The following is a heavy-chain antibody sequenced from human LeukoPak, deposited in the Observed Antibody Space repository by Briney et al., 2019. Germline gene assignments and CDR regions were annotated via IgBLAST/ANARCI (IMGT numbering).Heavy chain of an antibody. V-gene: IGHV4-34*01. J-gene: IGHJ6*02. CDR3: ARERYYYGSGSYTRYYGMDV. CDR2: INRSGTT. Sequence: SETLSLTCAVYGGIFNGYYWSWIRQPPGKGLEWIGEINRSGTTNYNPTLKSRVTISVDTSKNQFSLKLSSVTAADTAVYYCARERYYYGSGSYTRYYGMDVWGQGTTVTVSS. CDR1: GGIFNGYY. D-gene: IGHD3-10*01.